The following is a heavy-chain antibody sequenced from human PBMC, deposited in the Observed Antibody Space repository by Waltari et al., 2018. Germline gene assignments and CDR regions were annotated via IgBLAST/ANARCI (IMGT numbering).Heavy chain of an antibody. J-gene: IGHJ3*02. Sequence: QVQLVQSGAEVKKPGACVKVSCKVSGYTLTDLSMHWVRKAPGKGLAWMGGFDPEDGETIYAQKFQVRVTMTEDTSTETAYMELSSLRSEDTAVYYCATGRQQLVLDDAFDIWGQGTMVTVSS. D-gene: IGHD6-13*01. CDR1: GYTLTDLS. CDR3: ATGRQQLVLDDAFDI. V-gene: IGHV1-24*01. CDR2: FDPEDGET.